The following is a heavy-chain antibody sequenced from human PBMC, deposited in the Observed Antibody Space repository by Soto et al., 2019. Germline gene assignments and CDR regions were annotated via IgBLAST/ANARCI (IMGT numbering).Heavy chain of an antibody. CDR1: GGSISSGGYY. CDR3: AREHTGYGMDV. Sequence: TLSLTCTVSGGSISSGGYYWSWIRQHPGKGLEWIGYIYYSGSTYYNPSLKSRVTISVDTSKNQFSLKLSSVTAADTAVYYCAREHTGYGMDVRGQGTTVTVSS. V-gene: IGHV4-31*03. CDR2: IYYSGST. J-gene: IGHJ6*02. D-gene: IGHD2-8*02.